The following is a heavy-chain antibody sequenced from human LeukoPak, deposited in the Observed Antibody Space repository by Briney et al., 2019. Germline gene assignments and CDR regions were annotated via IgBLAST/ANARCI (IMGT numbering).Heavy chain of an antibody. D-gene: IGHD1-14*01. CDR1: GYTFTSYY. J-gene: IGHJ6*02. CDR2: INPSGGST. Sequence: ASVKVSCKASGYTFTSYYMHWVRQAPGQGLEWMGIINPSGGSTSYAQKFQGRVTMTRDTSTSTVYMELRSLRSEDTAVYFCAGGPYRRLRLYNYFGLDVWGQGTTVTVSS. CDR3: AGGPYRRLRLYNYFGLDV. V-gene: IGHV1-46*01.